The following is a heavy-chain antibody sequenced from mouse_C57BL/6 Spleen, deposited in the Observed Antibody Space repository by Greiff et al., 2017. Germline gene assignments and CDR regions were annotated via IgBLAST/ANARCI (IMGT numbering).Heavy chain of an antibody. V-gene: IGHV3-1*01. D-gene: IGHD2-1*01. Sequence: EVQLQESGPGMVKPSQSLSLTCTVTGYSITSGYDWHWIRHFPGNKLEWMGYISYSGSTNYNPSLKSRISITHDTSKNHFFLKLNSVTTEDTATXYCAREGNYEGYFDVWGTGTTVTVSS. CDR1: GYSITSGYD. CDR3: AREGNYEGYFDV. CDR2: ISYSGST. J-gene: IGHJ1*03.